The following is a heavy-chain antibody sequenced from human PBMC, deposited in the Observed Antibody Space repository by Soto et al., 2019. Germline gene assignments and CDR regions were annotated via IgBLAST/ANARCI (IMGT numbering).Heavy chain of an antibody. Sequence: GSLRLSCAASGFSFSRYDMHWVRQAPGKGLEWVSAICDSGGSTYYSDSVKGRFTISRDNSKNTLYLEMNSLRAEDTAVYYCAKDRITMVRGVLGFDYWGQGTLVTVSS. V-gene: IGHV3-23*01. CDR1: GFSFSRYD. CDR2: ICDSGGST. D-gene: IGHD3-10*01. CDR3: AKDRITMVRGVLGFDY. J-gene: IGHJ4*02.